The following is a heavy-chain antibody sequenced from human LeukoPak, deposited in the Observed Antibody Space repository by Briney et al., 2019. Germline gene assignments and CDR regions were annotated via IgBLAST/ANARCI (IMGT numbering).Heavy chain of an antibody. D-gene: IGHD3-9*01. V-gene: IGHV4-39*07. CDR1: GGSISSSSYY. CDR3: ARLDGGYDNNYHAEWFDP. Sequence: PSETLSLTCTVSGGSISSSSYYWGWIRQPPGKGLEWIGSIYYSGSTYYNPSLESRLTISVDTSKNQFSLKLSSVTAADTAVYYCARLDGGYDNNYHAEWFDPWGQGTLVTVSS. CDR2: IYYSGST. J-gene: IGHJ5*02.